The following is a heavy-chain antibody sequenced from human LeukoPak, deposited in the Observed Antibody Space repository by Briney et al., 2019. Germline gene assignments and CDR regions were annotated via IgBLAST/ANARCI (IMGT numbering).Heavy chain of an antibody. CDR3: ARRPMVRGVFDY. Sequence: SETLPLTCAVYGGSFSGYYWSWLRQPPGKGLEWIGEINHSGSTNYNPSLKSRVTMSVDASKNQFSLKLSSVTAADTAVYYCARRPMVRGVFDYWGQGTLVTVSS. D-gene: IGHD3-10*01. V-gene: IGHV4-34*01. CDR1: GGSFSGYY. J-gene: IGHJ4*02. CDR2: INHSGST.